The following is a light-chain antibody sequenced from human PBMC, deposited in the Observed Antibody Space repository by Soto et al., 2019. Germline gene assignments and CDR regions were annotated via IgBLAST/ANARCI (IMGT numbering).Light chain of an antibody. J-gene: IGKJ4*01. CDR2: AAS. V-gene: IGKV1-9*01. Sequence: DIQLTQSPSFLSASVGDGVTITRRASKGISSYLAWYQQRPGKAPKLLIYAASTLQSGVPSRFSGSGSGTDFTLTISSLQPEDFGTHFCQQFNSHPAFGGGTKVEIK. CDR1: KGISSY. CDR3: QQFNSHPA.